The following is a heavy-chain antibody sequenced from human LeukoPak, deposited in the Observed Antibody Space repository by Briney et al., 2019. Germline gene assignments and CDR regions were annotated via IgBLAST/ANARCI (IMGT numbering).Heavy chain of an antibody. D-gene: IGHD5-12*01. J-gene: IGHJ5*02. CDR3: ARCPMYSGYEGGGWFDP. Sequence: PLGTPSPTLAVHCVYFSGYYWSWIRQPPGKGLEWIVEINHSGSTIYNRSLKSRVTISVDTSKNQFSLKLSSVTAADTAVYYCARCPMYSGYEGGGWFDPWGQGTLVTVSS. CDR2: INHSGST. CDR1: CVYFSGYY. V-gene: IGHV4-34*01.